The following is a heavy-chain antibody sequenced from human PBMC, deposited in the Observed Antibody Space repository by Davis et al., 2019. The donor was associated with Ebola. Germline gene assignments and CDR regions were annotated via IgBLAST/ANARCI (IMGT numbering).Heavy chain of an antibody. V-gene: IGHV3-74*01. D-gene: IGHD3-22*01. CDR3: AGNYYYDSSGYQRGWI. J-gene: IGHJ4*02. CDR2: INSDGTST. Sequence: PGGSLRLSCAASGFTFSSYWMHWVRQGPGKGLVWVSRINSDGTSTTYADSVRDRFTISRDNAKNTLYLQMNSLTAEDTAVYYCAGNYYYDSSGYQRGWIWSQGTLVTVSS. CDR1: GFTFSSYW.